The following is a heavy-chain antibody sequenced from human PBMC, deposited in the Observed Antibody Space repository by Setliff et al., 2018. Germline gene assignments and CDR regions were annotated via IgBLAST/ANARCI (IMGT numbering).Heavy chain of an antibody. V-gene: IGHV1-69*05. Sequence: GASVKVSCKASGATFSSHGISWVRQAPGQGLEWLGGTIPNFGTTNYAQEFQGRVTIITDESTSTAYMELSSLRFEDTAVYYCAREGVDTRSSTDYRYYMDVWGKGTTVTV. D-gene: IGHD5-18*01. CDR2: TIPNFGTT. CDR3: AREGVDTRSSTDYRYYMDV. J-gene: IGHJ6*03. CDR1: GATFSSHG.